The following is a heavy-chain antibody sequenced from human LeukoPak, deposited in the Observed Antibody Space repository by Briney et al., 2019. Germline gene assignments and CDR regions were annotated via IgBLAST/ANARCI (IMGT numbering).Heavy chain of an antibody. CDR3: AEDPNYYDNSGQIDY. Sequence: GGSLRLSCAASGFTFSSYWMHWVRQTPGRGLVWVSRIKSDGSSASYADSVKGRFTISRDNAKNTLYLQMNSLRAEDTAVYYCAEDPNYYDNSGQIDYWGQGTLVTVSS. CDR2: IKSDGSSA. V-gene: IGHV3-74*01. J-gene: IGHJ4*02. CDR1: GFTFSSYW. D-gene: IGHD3-22*01.